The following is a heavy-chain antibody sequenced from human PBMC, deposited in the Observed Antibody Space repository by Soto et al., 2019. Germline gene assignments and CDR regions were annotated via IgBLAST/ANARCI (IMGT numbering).Heavy chain of an antibody. Sequence: ASVKVSCKASGYTFTSYDINWVRQATGQGLEWMGWMNPNSGNTNYAQKFQGRVTMTTDTSTSTVYMELRSLRSADTAVYYCAREGYGSGGSCGDYWGQGTLVTVSS. CDR1: GYTFTSYD. V-gene: IGHV1-8*01. CDR3: AREGYGSGGSCGDY. J-gene: IGHJ4*02. D-gene: IGHD2-15*01. CDR2: MNPNSGNT.